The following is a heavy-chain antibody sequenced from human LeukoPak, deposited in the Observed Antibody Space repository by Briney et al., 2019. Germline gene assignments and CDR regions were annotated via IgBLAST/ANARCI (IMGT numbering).Heavy chain of an antibody. J-gene: IGHJ4*02. CDR1: GFTFSNYA. CDR2: ISYDGSSQ. V-gene: IGHV3-30-3*01. Sequence: PGGSLRLSCAASGFTFSNYAIDWVRQAPGKGLEWVALISYDGSSQYYANSVKGRFTISRDNSKNTLYLQMNSLRVEDTAVYYCARRQSIYGDYVLEYWGQGTLVTVSS. D-gene: IGHD4-17*01. CDR3: ARRQSIYGDYVLEY.